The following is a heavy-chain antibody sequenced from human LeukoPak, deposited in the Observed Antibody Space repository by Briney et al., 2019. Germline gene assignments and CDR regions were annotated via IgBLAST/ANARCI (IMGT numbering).Heavy chain of an antibody. Sequence: SSETLSLTCTVSGGSISSYYWRWIRQPPGKGLEWIGYIYSSGSTNYDSSLKSRVTISVDTSKNQFSLKLTSVTAADTAVYYCARSGGYSSPQNYWGQGTLVTVSS. CDR2: IYSSGST. V-gene: IGHV4-59*01. CDR3: ARSGGYSSPQNY. J-gene: IGHJ4*02. CDR1: GGSISSYY. D-gene: IGHD6-19*01.